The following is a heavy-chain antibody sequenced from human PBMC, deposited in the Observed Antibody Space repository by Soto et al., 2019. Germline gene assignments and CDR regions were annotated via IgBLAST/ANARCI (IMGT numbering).Heavy chain of an antibody. CDR3: AKDSGYNYGYFRWFDP. V-gene: IGHV4-61*08. J-gene: IGHJ5*02. CDR2: IYHSGST. Sequence: PSETLSLTCAVSGGSSISGGYCWSWIRQPPGKGLEWIGHIYHSGSTNYNPALKSRVTISVDTSKSQFSLKLSSVTAADTAVYYCAKDSGYNYGYFRWFDPWGQGTLVTVSS. CDR1: GGSSISGGYC. D-gene: IGHD5-18*01.